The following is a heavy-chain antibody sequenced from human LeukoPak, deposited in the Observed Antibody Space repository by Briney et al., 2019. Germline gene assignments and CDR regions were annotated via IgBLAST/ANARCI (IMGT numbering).Heavy chain of an antibody. CDR1: GFTVSSNY. Sequence: GGSLRLSCAASGFTVSSNYMSWVRQAPGKGLEWVSVICSGGSTYYADSVKGRFTISRDNSKNTLYLQMNSLRAEDTAVYYCARGPRITIFGVVIPRFDYWGQGTLVTVSS. CDR3: ARGPRITIFGVVIPRFDY. CDR2: ICSGGST. J-gene: IGHJ4*02. D-gene: IGHD3-3*01. V-gene: IGHV3-53*01.